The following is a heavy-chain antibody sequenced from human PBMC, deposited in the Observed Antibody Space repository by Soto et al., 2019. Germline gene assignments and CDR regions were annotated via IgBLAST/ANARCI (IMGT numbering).Heavy chain of an antibody. CDR2: IWYDGSNK. D-gene: IGHD4-17*01. CDR3: ARDGTDGDYKHVEGYFDY. Sequence: QVQLVESGGGVVQPGRSLRLSCAASGFTFSSYGMHWVRQAPGKGLEWVAVIWYDGSNKYYADSVKGRFTISRDNSKNTLYLQMNSLRAEDTAVYYCARDGTDGDYKHVEGYFDYWGQGTLVTVSS. CDR1: GFTFSSYG. V-gene: IGHV3-33*01. J-gene: IGHJ4*02.